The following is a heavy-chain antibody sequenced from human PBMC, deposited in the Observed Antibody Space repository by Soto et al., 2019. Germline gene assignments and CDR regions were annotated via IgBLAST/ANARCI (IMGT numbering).Heavy chain of an antibody. CDR3: ASLMNKSFDL. CDR1: GFTFSDYH. CDR2: ARSKANSYTT. V-gene: IGHV3-72*01. J-gene: IGHJ4*02. Sequence: GGSLRLSCAASGFTFSDYHMDWVRQAPGKGLEWVGRARSKANSYTTADAACVTGRLAISRDDSKISLSLQMTNLATKDTAVYFCASLMNKSFDLWGQGTLVTVSS. D-gene: IGHD2-8*01.